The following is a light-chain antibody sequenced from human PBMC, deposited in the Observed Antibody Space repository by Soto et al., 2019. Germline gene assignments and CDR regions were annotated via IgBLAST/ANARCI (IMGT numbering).Light chain of an antibody. CDR2: GVS. CDR1: NSDVGGYNY. J-gene: IGLJ3*02. CDR3: CSYVDTDTWV. V-gene: IGLV2-11*01. Sequence: QSALTQPRSVSGSPGQSVTISCTGTNSDVGGYNYVSWYQQYPGKAPKLMISGVSERPSGVPDRFSGSKSGNTASLTISGLQAEDEADYYCCSYVDTDTWVFGRGTKLTVL.